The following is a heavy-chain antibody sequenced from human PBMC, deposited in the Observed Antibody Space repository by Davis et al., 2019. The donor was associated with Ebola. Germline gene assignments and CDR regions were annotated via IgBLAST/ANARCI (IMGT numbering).Heavy chain of an antibody. J-gene: IGHJ6*02. Sequence: HTGGSLRLSCAASGFTFSEYWMHWVRQAPGKGLVWVSRINSDGTITTYADSVKGRFTISRDNAKNSLYLQMNSLRAEDTAVYYCARVRHYGMDVWGQGTTVTVSS. CDR2: INSDGTIT. CDR1: GFTFSEYW. V-gene: IGHV3-74*01. CDR3: ARVRHYGMDV.